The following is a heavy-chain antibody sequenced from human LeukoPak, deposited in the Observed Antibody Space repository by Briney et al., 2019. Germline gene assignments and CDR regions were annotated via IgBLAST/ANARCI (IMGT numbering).Heavy chain of an antibody. CDR3: ARDQGYCSGGSCYSWVY. J-gene: IGHJ4*02. CDR1: GYTFTGYY. V-gene: IGHV1-2*06. CDR2: INPNSGGT. Sequence: ASVKVSCKASGYTFTGYYMHWVRQAPGQGLEWMRRINPNSGGTNYAQKFQGRVTMTRDTSISTAYMELSRLRSDDTAVYYCARDQGYCSGGSCYSWVYWGQGTLVTVSS. D-gene: IGHD2-15*01.